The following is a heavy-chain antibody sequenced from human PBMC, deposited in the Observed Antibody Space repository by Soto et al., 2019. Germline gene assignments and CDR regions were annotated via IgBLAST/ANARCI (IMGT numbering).Heavy chain of an antibody. J-gene: IGHJ4*02. D-gene: IGHD5-12*01. CDR3: ARDSKRGYSGYDKLDY. CDR2: IYYSGST. V-gene: IGHV4-59*01. Sequence: QVQLQESGPGLVKPSETLSLTCTVSGGSISSYYWTWIRQPPGKGLEWIGYIYYSGSTNYNPSLKSRVTISVDTSKNQSSLKLSSVTAADTAVYYCARDSKRGYSGYDKLDYWGQGTLGTVSS. CDR1: GGSISSYY.